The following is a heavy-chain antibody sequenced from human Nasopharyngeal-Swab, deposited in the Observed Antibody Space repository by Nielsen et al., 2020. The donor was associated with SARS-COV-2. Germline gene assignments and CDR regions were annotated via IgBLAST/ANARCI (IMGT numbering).Heavy chain of an antibody. V-gene: IGHV3-48*02. Sequence: GESLKISCAASGFTFRTYTMYWVRRAPGKGLEYLSSITPGGDKMYYGDSVKGRFTVSRDDAKSSLYLQMNSLRDEDSAVYFCARDWLTGNSIEALDIWGQGTLVTVSS. CDR1: GFTFRTYT. D-gene: IGHD1-14*01. CDR3: ARDWLTGNSIEALDI. J-gene: IGHJ3*02. CDR2: ITPGGDKM.